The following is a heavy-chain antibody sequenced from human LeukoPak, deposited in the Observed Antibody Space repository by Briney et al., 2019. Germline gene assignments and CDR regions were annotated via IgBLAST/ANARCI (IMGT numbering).Heavy chain of an antibody. J-gene: IGHJ4*02. CDR2: IYPGDSDT. Sequence: PGESLKISCKGSGYNFTTYWIDWVRPVPGKGLEWMGIIYPGDSDTRYSPSFQGQVTISADKPISTAYLQWSSLKASDTAMYYCARHERDSSGWFGYWGQGTLVTVSS. V-gene: IGHV5-51*01. CDR3: ARHERDSSGWFGY. CDR1: GYNFTTYW. D-gene: IGHD6-19*01.